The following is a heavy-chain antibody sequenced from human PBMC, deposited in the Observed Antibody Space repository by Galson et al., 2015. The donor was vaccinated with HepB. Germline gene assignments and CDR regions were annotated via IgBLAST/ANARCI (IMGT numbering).Heavy chain of an antibody. J-gene: IGHJ6*02. CDR3: SRMTGISYFHSGMDV. Sequence: SLRLSCAASGFIFSGSGIHWVRQAPGKGLEWVGRIRSKGDGYATAYGASVKGRFTVSRDDSKNTAYLQMNSVKTEDTAVYYCSRMTGISYFHSGMDVWGQGTTVTVSS. V-gene: IGHV3-73*01. D-gene: IGHD1-1*01. CDR2: IRSKGDGYAT. CDR1: GFIFSGSG.